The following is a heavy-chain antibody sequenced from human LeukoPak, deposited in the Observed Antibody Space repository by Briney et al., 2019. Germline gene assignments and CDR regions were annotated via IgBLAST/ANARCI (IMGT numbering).Heavy chain of an antibody. CDR1: GFTFNSYS. CDR2: ISGSGGST. D-gene: IGHD2-15*01. V-gene: IGHV3-23*01. CDR3: VKGVSGAYSKYFQY. J-gene: IGHJ1*01. Sequence: GGSLRLSCAASGFTFNSYSMSWVRQAPGKGLEWVSAISGSGGSTYYADSVRGQFSISRDNSTDTLYLQMSSLRAEDTAVYYCVKGVSGAYSKYFQYWGQGTLVTVSS.